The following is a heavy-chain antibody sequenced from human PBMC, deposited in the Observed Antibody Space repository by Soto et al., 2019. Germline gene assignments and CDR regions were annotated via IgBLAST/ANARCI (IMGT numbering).Heavy chain of an antibody. CDR2: ISYDGSNK. CDR3: ARTGDYHAFDI. J-gene: IGHJ3*02. CDR1: GFTFSSYA. Sequence: GGSLRLSCAASGFTFSSYAMHWVRQAPGKGLEWVAVISYDGSNKYYADSVKGRFTISRDNSKNTLYLQMYSLRAEDTAVYYCARTGDYHAFDIWGQGTMVTVSS. V-gene: IGHV3-30*04. D-gene: IGHD7-27*01.